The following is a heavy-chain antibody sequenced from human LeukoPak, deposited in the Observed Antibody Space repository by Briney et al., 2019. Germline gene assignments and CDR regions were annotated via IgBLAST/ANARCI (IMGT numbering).Heavy chain of an antibody. CDR2: TYYSGST. Sequence: SETLSLTCTVSGGSISSSSYYWGWIRQPPGKGLEWIGSTYYSGSTYYNPSLKSRVTISVDTSKNQFSLKLSSVTAADTAVYYCARQGSYCSGGSCYYYFDYWGQGTLVTVSS. D-gene: IGHD2-15*01. CDR1: GGSISSSSYY. CDR3: ARQGSYCSGGSCYYYFDY. J-gene: IGHJ4*02. V-gene: IGHV4-39*01.